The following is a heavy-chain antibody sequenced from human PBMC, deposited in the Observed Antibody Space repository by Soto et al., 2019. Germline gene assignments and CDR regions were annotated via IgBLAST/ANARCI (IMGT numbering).Heavy chain of an antibody. D-gene: IGHD1-7*01. Sequence: EVQLLESGGGLVQPGGSLRLSCAASGYTFSSYAMSWVRQAPGKGLEWVSAISGSGGSTYYADSVKGRFTISRDNSKNTLYLQMNSLRAEDTAVYYCAKRGLELRSFDYWGQGTLVTVSS. J-gene: IGHJ4*02. CDR3: AKRGLELRSFDY. CDR2: ISGSGGST. V-gene: IGHV3-23*01. CDR1: GYTFSSYA.